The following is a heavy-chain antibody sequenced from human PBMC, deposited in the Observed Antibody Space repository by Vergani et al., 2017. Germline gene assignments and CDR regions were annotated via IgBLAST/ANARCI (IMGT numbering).Heavy chain of an antibody. CDR1: GYTFTSYG. D-gene: IGHD3-10*01. Sequence: QVQLVQSGAEVKKPGASVKVSCKASGYTFTSYGISWVRQAPGQGLEWMGWISAYNGNTNDAQKRQGRVTMTTDTSTSTAYMELRSLRSDDTAVYYCARVRITMVRGVTLYYFDYWGQGTLVTVSS. CDR3: ARVRITMVRGVTLYYFDY. J-gene: IGHJ4*02. V-gene: IGHV1-18*01. CDR2: ISAYNGNT.